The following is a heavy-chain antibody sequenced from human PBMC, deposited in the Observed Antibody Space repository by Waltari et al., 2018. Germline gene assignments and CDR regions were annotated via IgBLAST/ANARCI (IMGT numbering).Heavy chain of an antibody. Sequence: QVQLVQSGAEVKKPGSSVKVSCKASGGTFSSYAISWVRPPPGQGLEWMGGIIPIFGKANYAKEFQGRGTITADESTSTAYMELSSLRSEDTAVYYCARGVVIRAYYYYYYMDVLGKGTTVTISS. CDR2: IIPIFGKA. V-gene: IGHV1-69*12. D-gene: IGHD3-22*01. CDR3: ARGVVIRAYYYYYYMDV. CDR1: GGTFSSYA. J-gene: IGHJ6*03.